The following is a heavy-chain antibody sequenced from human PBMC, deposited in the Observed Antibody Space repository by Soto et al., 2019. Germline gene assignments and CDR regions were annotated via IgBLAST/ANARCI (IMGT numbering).Heavy chain of an antibody. D-gene: IGHD6-13*01. CDR2: IYYSGST. J-gene: IGHJ3*02. CDR1: GGSISSGGYY. V-gene: IGHV4-31*03. CDR3: ARERSSSWYYAFDI. Sequence: SETLSLTCTVSGGSISSGGYYWSWIRQHPGKGLEWIGYIYYSGSTYYNQSLKSRVTISVDTSKNQFSLKLSSVTAADTAVYYCARERSSSWYYAFDIWGQGTMVTVSS.